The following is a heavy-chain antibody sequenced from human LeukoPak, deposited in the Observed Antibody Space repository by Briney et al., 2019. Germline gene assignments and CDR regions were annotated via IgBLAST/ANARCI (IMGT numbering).Heavy chain of an antibody. CDR3: AKGRGLYDSSGYYPLGDYFDY. CDR2: ISYDGSNK. V-gene: IGHV3-30*18. Sequence: PGGSLRLSCAASGFTFSSYGVHWVRQAPGKGLEWVAVISYDGSNKYYADSVKGRFTISRDNSKNTLYLQMNSLRAEDTAVYYCAKGRGLYDSSGYYPLGDYFDYWGQGTLVTVSS. D-gene: IGHD3-22*01. J-gene: IGHJ4*02. CDR1: GFTFSSYG.